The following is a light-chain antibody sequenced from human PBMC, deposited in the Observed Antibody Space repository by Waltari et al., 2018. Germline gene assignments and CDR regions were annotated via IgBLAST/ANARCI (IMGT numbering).Light chain of an antibody. J-gene: IGKJ4*01. Sequence: EVVLTQSPATLSLSPGERATLACRASQSISTYLAWYQQKAGQAPSLLIYGSSNRATGGQARFSCSGSGTDFTLTIINVEPEEFAVYYCQQRSIWLTFGGGTKVDLK. CDR3: QQRSIWLT. CDR2: GSS. CDR1: QSISTY. V-gene: IGKV3-11*01.